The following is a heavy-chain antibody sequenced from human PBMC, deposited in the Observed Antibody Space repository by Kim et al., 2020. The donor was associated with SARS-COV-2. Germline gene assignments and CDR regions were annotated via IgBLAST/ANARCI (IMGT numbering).Heavy chain of an antibody. D-gene: IGHD1-26*01. V-gene: IGHV3-74*01. J-gene: IGHJ4*02. CDR3: ARGGRVGATGY. CDR2: INSDGSST. CDR1: GFTFSSYW. Sequence: GGSLRLSCAASGFTFSSYWMHWVRQAPGKGLVWVSRINSDGSSTSYADSVKGRFTISRDNAKNTLYLQMNSLRAEDTAVYYCARGGRVGATGYWGQGTLVTVSS.